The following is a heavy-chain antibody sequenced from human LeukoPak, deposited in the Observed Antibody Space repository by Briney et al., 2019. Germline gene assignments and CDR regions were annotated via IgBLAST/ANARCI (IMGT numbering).Heavy chain of an antibody. V-gene: IGHV3-64D*06. J-gene: IGHJ4*02. CDR3: LKDLAGTWSFDH. CDR1: GFTFSGHF. Sequence: GGSLRLSCSASGFTFSGHFMYWVRQAPGKGLEYVSSISVNGDKTLYAESVKGRFTISRDNSKNTLYLQLSSLRLEDTAIYYCLKDLAGTWSFDHWGQGTLLTVSS. D-gene: IGHD7-27*01. CDR2: ISVNGDKT.